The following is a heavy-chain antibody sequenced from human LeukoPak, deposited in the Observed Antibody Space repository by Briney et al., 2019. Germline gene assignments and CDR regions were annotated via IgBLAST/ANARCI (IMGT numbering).Heavy chain of an antibody. V-gene: IGHV1-18*01. J-gene: IGHJ4*02. CDR3: ARLMDIVVDVAGNRADH. CDR2: ISAYSGNT. D-gene: IGHD2-15*01. Sequence: ACVKVSCTASGYTFTNSGISWVRQAPGQGVEWMGWISAYSGNTNSTQILQGRVTMTTNTSTSTVYMELRSLSSDDTAVYYCARLMDIVVDVAGNRADHWGQGTLVSVSS. CDR1: GYTFTNSG.